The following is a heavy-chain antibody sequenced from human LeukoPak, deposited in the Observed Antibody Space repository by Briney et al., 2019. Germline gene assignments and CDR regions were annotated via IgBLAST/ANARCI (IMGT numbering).Heavy chain of an antibody. CDR1: GYTFTSYY. J-gene: IGHJ4*02. V-gene: IGHV1-46*01. D-gene: IGHD5-18*01. Sequence: ASVKVSCKASGYTFTSYYMHWVRQAPGQGLEWMGIINPSGGSTSYAQKFQGRVTMTRDTSTSTVYMELSSLRSEDTAVYYCARGQKYRSGYTVTELGSGYFDYWGQGTLVTVSS. CDR2: INPSGGST. CDR3: ARGQKYRSGYTVTELGSGYFDY.